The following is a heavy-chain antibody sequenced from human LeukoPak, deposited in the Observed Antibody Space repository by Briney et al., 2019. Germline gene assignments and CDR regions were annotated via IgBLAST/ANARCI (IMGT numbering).Heavy chain of an antibody. CDR3: ARRFPGDNFDY. Sequence: SETLSLTCSVSAYSISSAYYWGWIRPPPGKGLEGIGTMYHSASTNYNPSRKGPATISVDTYKNQFCPKESSVTAADTAVNFCARRFPGDNFDYWGQGTLVTVSS. V-gene: IGHV4-38-2*02. D-gene: IGHD7-27*01. CDR2: MYHSAST. CDR1: AYSISSAYY. J-gene: IGHJ4*02.